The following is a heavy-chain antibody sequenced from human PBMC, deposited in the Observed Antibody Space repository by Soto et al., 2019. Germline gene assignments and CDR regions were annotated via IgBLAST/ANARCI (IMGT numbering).Heavy chain of an antibody. CDR2: FDPEDGET. V-gene: IGHV1-24*01. CDR3: ATGGGAAAGTEY. Sequence: ASVKACCKVSGYTLTGLSMHWVRQAPGKGLEWMGGFDPEDGETIYAQKFQGRVTMTEDTSTDTAYMELSSLRSEDTAVYYCATGGGAAAGTEYWGPGTLVTVSS. D-gene: IGHD6-13*01. CDR1: GYTLTGLS. J-gene: IGHJ4*01.